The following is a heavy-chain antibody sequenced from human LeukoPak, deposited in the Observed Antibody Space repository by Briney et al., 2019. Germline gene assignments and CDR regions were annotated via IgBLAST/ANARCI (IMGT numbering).Heavy chain of an antibody. CDR2: VDPEDGET. CDR3: ATSWSGGYYFDY. CDR1: GYTFTDYY. V-gene: IGHV1-69-2*01. D-gene: IGHD3-3*01. Sequence: ASVKASCKASGYTFTDYYMHWVQQAPGKGLEWMGRVDPEDGETIYAEKFQGRVTITADTSTDTAYMELSSLRSEDTAVYYCATSWSGGYYFDYWGQGTLVTVSS. J-gene: IGHJ4*02.